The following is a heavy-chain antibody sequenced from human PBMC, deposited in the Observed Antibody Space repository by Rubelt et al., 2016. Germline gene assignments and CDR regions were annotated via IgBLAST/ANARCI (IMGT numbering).Heavy chain of an antibody. V-gene: IGHV3-49*02. CDR2: RSKAYGGTT. Sequence: RSKAYGGTTEYAASVKGRFTISRDDSKSMAYLQMNSLKTEDTAVYYCTRDHNYDFWSGYLYGMDVWGQGTTVTVSS. J-gene: IGHJ6*02. D-gene: IGHD3-3*01. CDR3: TRDHNYDFWSGYLYGMDV.